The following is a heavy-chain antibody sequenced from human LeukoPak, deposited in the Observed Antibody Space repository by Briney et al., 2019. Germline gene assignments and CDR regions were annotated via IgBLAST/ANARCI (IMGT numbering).Heavy chain of an antibody. Sequence: SETLSLTCTVSGGSISSSSYYWGWIRQPPGKGLEWIGSIYYSGSTYYNPSLKSRVTISVDTSKNQFSLKLSSVTAADTAVYYRASGDYYDSSGYRIPINWFDPWGQGTLVTVSS. J-gene: IGHJ5*02. V-gene: IGHV4-39*07. CDR3: ASGDYYDSSGYRIPINWFDP. CDR1: GGSISSSSYY. D-gene: IGHD3-22*01. CDR2: IYYSGST.